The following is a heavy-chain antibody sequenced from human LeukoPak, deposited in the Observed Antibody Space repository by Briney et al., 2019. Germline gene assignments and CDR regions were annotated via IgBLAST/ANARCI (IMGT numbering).Heavy chain of an antibody. CDR3: ARPPAITTYYYYYIDV. CDR1: GGSISSSSRY. V-gene: IGHV4-39*01. J-gene: IGHJ6*03. Sequence: SETLSVACAVCGGSISSSSRYWDWIRQAPGKRLECIGTIYYSGSSYYTPTLEGRVTMSVDTSKNEFSLRLSSVTAADTAVYYCARPPAITTYYYYYIDVWGKGTMVTVSS. D-gene: IGHD5-12*01. CDR2: IYYSGSS.